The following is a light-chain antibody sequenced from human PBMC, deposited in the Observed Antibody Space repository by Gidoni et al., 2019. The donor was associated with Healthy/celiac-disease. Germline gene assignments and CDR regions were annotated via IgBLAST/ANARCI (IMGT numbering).Light chain of an antibody. V-gene: IGLV2-14*03. J-gene: IGLJ2*01. CDR3: SSYTSSSTVV. Sequence: QSALTQPASVSASPVQSITISCTGTSSDVGGYNYVSWYQQHPGKAPTLMIYDVSNRPSGVSNRFSGSKSGNTASLTISGLQAEDEADYYCSSYTSSSTVVFGGGTKLTVL. CDR1: SSDVGGYNY. CDR2: DVS.